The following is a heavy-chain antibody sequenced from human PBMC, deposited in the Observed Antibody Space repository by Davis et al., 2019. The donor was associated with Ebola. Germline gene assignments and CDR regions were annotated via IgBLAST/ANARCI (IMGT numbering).Heavy chain of an antibody. J-gene: IGHJ3*02. CDR2: IIPIFGTA. D-gene: IGHD6-13*01. Sequence: SSVTVSCLASGATLSSYAISWVRQAPGQGFEWMGGIIPIFGTANYAQKFQGRVTITADKSTSTAYMELSSLRSEDTAVYYCAREMRGRIADDDAFDIWGQGTMVTVSS. V-gene: IGHV1-69*06. CDR3: AREMRGRIADDDAFDI. CDR1: GATLSSYA.